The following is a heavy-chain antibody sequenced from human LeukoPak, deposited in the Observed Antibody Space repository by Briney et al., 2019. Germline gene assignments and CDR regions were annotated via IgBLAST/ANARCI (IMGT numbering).Heavy chain of an antibody. CDR2: IYYSGST. CDR1: GGSFSGYY. D-gene: IGHD3-22*01. Sequence: SETLSLTCAVYGGSFSGYYWSWIRQPPGKGLEWIGYIYYSGSTNYNPSLKSRVTISVDTSKNQFSLKLSSVTAADTAVYYCARDNDSSGYYLNAFDIWGQGTMVTVSS. J-gene: IGHJ3*02. V-gene: IGHV4-59*01. CDR3: ARDNDSSGYYLNAFDI.